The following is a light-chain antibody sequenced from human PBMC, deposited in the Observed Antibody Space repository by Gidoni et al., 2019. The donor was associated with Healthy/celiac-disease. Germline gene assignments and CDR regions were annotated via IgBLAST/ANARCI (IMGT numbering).Light chain of an antibody. CDR1: QRVSSSY. CDR3: QQYGSSPTT. Sequence: EIVLTQSPGTLSLSPGERATRSCRASQRVSSSYLAWYQQKPGQAPRLLIYGASSRATGIPDRFSGSGSGTDFTLTISRLEPEDFAVYYCQQYGSSPTTFGQGTKVEIK. V-gene: IGKV3-20*01. J-gene: IGKJ1*01. CDR2: GAS.